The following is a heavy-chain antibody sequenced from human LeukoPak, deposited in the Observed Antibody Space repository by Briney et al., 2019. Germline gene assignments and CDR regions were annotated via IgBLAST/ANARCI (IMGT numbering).Heavy chain of an antibody. CDR1: EFTFNRFY. D-gene: IGHD3-16*01. J-gene: IGHJ4*02. V-gene: IGHV3-30-3*01. CDR2: ISYDGSNK. Sequence: GGSLRLSCSASEFTFNRFYLHWVRQAPGKGLEWVAVISYDGSNKYYADSVKGRFTISRDNSKNTLYLQMNSLRAEDTAVYYCAREDTLDYWGQGTLVTVSS. CDR3: AREDTLDY.